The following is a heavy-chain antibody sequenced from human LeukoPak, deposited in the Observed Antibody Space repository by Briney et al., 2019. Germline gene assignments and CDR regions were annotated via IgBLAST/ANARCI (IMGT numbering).Heavy chain of an antibody. CDR1: GFTFDDYA. V-gene: IGHV3-9*03. J-gene: IGHJ3*02. CDR2: ISWNSGSI. D-gene: IGHD3-22*01. Sequence: PGGSLRLSCAASGFTFDDYAMHWVRQAPGKGLEWVSGISWNSGSIGYADSVKGRFTISRDNAKNSLYLQMNSLRAEDMALYYCAKGSSGYYQNAFDIWGQGTMVTVSS. CDR3: AKGSSGYYQNAFDI.